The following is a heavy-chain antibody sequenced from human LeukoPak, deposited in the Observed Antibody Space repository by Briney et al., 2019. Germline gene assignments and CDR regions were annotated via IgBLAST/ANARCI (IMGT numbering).Heavy chain of an antibody. CDR3: ATEGGPPIERY. Sequence: GGSLRLSCAASGFTFSIYAMSWVRQAPGKGLGWVSTIGGRTDTTYYADSVKGRFTISRDNSKNTLFLQMNSLRAEDTAVYYCATEGGPPIERYWGQGTLVTVSS. V-gene: IGHV3-23*01. D-gene: IGHD2-15*01. J-gene: IGHJ4*02. CDR2: IGGRTDTT. CDR1: GFTFSIYA.